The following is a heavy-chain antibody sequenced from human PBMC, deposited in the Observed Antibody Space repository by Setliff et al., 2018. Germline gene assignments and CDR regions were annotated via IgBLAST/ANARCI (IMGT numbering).Heavy chain of an antibody. V-gene: IGHV4-38-2*02. CDR2: FRPSGKT. CDR1: GSAISSGHY. D-gene: IGHD4-17*01. Sequence: SATLSLTCAVSGSAISSGHYWGWIRQPPGKGLEWIGSFRPSGKTYYNPSLNSRVTISVDTSKKQFSLKVTSVTAADTAVYYCVRDAGDGYGVDAYAGGGFDFWGQGTMVTVSS. CDR3: VRDAGDGYGVDAYAGGGFDF. J-gene: IGHJ3*01.